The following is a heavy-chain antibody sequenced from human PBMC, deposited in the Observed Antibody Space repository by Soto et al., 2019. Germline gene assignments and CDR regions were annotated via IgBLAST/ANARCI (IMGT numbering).Heavy chain of an antibody. CDR1: GYTFTGYY. Sequence: ASVKGSCKASGYTFTGYYMHWVRQAPGQGLEWMGWINPNSGGTNYAQKFQGWVTMTRDTSTSTAYMELSSLRSEDTAVYYCARGGAFEEGPASEPLTYWYFDLWGRGTLVTVSS. V-gene: IGHV1-2*04. D-gene: IGHD7-27*01. CDR2: INPNSGGT. CDR3: ARGGAFEEGPASEPLTYWYFDL. J-gene: IGHJ2*01.